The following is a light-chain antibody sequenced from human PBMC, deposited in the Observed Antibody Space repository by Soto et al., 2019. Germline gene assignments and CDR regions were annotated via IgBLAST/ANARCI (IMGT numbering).Light chain of an antibody. CDR3: SSYTSTNTRIV. CDR2: DVS. J-gene: IGLJ2*01. Sequence: QSVLTQPASVSGSPGQSITISCTGTSSDIGFYNYVSWYQQHPGKAPKLMIFDVSNRPSGVSNRFSGSKSGNTASLTISGLQAEDEADYYCSSYTSTNTRIVFGGGTKVTVL. V-gene: IGLV2-14*01. CDR1: SSDIGFYNY.